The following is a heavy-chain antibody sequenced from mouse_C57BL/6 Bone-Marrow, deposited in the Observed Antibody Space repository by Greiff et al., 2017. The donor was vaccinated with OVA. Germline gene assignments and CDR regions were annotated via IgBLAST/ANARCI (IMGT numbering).Heavy chain of an antibody. J-gene: IGHJ4*01. V-gene: IGHV1-26*01. D-gene: IGHD1-1*01. CDR3: ARDAYGSSYYYAMDY. Sequence: VQLQQSGPELVKPGASVKISCKASGYTFTDYYMNWVKQSHGKSLEWIGDINPNNGGTSYNQKFKGKATLTVDKSSSTAYLELRSRTSEDSAVYDCARDAYGSSYYYAMDYWGKGTSVTVSS. CDR1: GYTFTDYY. CDR2: INPNNGGT.